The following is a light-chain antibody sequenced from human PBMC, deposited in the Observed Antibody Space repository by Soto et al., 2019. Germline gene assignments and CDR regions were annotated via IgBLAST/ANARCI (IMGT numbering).Light chain of an antibody. J-gene: IGKJ4*01. CDR3: QQFYSDTLT. Sequence: AIQLTQSPSSLSASVGDRVTVTCRASQGISSALAWYQQEPGKAPKLLIYDASSLQSGVPSRFSGSGSGTYFTLTISRLQPEDSPTYYCQQFYSDTLTFGGGTKVEIK. CDR2: DAS. CDR1: QGISSA. V-gene: IGKV1-13*02.